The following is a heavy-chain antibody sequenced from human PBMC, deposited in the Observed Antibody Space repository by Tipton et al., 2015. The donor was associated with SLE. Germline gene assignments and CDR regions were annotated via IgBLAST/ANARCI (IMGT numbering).Heavy chain of an antibody. Sequence: TLSLTCSVSGNSVTSRNYYWGWIRQPPGKGLEWVGSIQFSGNTYYNPSLKSRVTISVDTSKNQVSLKLSSVTAADTAVYYCARLPTGFPNWFDPWGQGTLVTVSS. CDR2: IQFSGNT. CDR1: GNSVTSRNYY. V-gene: IGHV4-39*01. J-gene: IGHJ5*02. CDR3: ARLPTGFPNWFDP. D-gene: IGHD4-17*01.